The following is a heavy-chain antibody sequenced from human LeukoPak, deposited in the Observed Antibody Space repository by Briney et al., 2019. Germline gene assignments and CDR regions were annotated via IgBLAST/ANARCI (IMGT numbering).Heavy chain of an antibody. V-gene: IGHV6-1*01. Sequence: LRSTYYSSKWYNDYPVSVKSRITINPDTSKNQFSLQLNSVTPEDTAVYYCAREDVLMDVWGQGTTVTVSS. CDR3: AREDVLMDV. J-gene: IGHJ6*02. D-gene: IGHD3-16*01. CDR2: TYYSSKWYN.